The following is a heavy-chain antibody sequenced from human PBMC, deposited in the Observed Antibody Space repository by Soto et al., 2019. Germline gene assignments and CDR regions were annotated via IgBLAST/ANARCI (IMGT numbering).Heavy chain of an antibody. Sequence: QLQLQESGSGLVKPSQTLSLTCAVSGGSISSGGYSWSWIRQPPGKGLEWIGYIYHSVSTYYNPSLKSRVTISVDRSKNQFSLKLSSVTAADTAVYYCALSLITMVRGVSDAFDIWGQGTMVTVSS. V-gene: IGHV4-30-2*01. CDR3: ALSLITMVRGVSDAFDI. J-gene: IGHJ3*02. D-gene: IGHD3-10*01. CDR1: GGSISSGGYS. CDR2: IYHSVST.